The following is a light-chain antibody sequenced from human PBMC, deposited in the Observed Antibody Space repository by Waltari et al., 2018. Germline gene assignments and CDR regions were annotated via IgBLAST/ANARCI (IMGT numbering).Light chain of an antibody. Sequence: QSALTQPRSVSGSPGQSVTISCTGTSRDVVGNHYVSWFQQHPGKVPNLLIYDVSERPSDVPDRFSGSKSANAASLTISGLQTEDEADYYCCSFAGSYTFVFGTGTRVTVL. CDR2: DVS. J-gene: IGLJ1*01. CDR3: CSFAGSYTFV. V-gene: IGLV2-11*01. CDR1: SRDVVGNHY.